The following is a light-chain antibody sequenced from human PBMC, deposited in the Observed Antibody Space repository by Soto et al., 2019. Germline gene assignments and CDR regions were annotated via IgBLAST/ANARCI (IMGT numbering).Light chain of an antibody. J-gene: IGKJ4*01. CDR2: GAS. Sequence: EIVLTQSPATLSVSPGERATLSCRASQSVSSNLAWYQQKPGQAPRLLIYGASIRATGIPARFSGSGSGTEFTLTNSSLQSEDFAVYYCHQYHNWPLTFGGGTKVDIK. CDR1: QSVSSN. V-gene: IGKV3-15*01. CDR3: HQYHNWPLT.